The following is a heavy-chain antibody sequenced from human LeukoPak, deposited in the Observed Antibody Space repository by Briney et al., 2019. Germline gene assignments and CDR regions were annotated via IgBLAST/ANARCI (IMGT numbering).Heavy chain of an antibody. V-gene: IGHV3-7*01. Sequence: GGSLRLSCAASGFTFSSYWMNWVRQAPGKGLEWVANIKQDGSEKYYVDSVKGRFTISRDNAKNSLYLQMNSLRAEDTAVYYCAREKEVVPAAIYYYYYYGMDVWGQGTTVTVSS. J-gene: IGHJ6*02. CDR3: AREKEVVPAAIYYYYYYGMDV. CDR2: IKQDGSEK. D-gene: IGHD2-2*02. CDR1: GFTFSSYW.